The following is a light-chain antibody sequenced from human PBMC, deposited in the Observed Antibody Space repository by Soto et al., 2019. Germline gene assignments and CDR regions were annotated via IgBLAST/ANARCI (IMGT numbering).Light chain of an antibody. CDR3: QQYGSSPPTT. V-gene: IGKV3-20*01. CDR2: GAS. J-gene: IGKJ5*01. Sequence: EIVLTQSAGTLSLSPGERATLSCRASQSVSSSYLAWYQQKPGQAPRLLIYGASSRATGIPDRLSGSGSGTDFTLTISRLEPEDFAVYYCQQYGSSPPTTFGQGTRLEIK. CDR1: QSVSSSY.